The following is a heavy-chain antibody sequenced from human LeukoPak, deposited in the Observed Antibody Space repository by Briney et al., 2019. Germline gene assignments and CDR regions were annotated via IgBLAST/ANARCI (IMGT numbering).Heavy chain of an antibody. J-gene: IGHJ6*02. Sequence: PGRSLRLSCKGSGFTFDDYAMHWVRQVPGKGLEWVSGITWNRDNIGYGDSVKGRFTVSRDNVKNVLYLQMKSLRPEDTALYYCAKDLSSAITSALVLDVWGQGTTVIVSS. D-gene: IGHD3-22*01. CDR2: ITWNRDNI. V-gene: IGHV3-9*01. CDR1: GFTFDDYA. CDR3: AKDLSSAITSALVLDV.